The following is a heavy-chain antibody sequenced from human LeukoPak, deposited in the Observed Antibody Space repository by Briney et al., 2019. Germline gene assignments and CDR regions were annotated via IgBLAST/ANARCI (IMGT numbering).Heavy chain of an antibody. Sequence: PGGSLRLSCVVSGFSFSNSYMTWIRQTPGKGLESLAYISGSGSDIYYADSVKGRFTISRDNAKNSLYLQLNSLRPEDTAVYYCARTKPQQFDILSWGQGTLVTVSS. V-gene: IGHV3-11*01. D-gene: IGHD3-9*01. CDR1: GFSFSNSY. CDR3: ARTKPQQFDILS. CDR2: ISGSGSDI. J-gene: IGHJ4*02.